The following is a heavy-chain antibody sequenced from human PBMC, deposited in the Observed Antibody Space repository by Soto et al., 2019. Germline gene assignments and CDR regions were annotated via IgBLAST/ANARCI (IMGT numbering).Heavy chain of an antibody. Sequence: GGSLRLSCAASGFTFSNSAMVWVRQAPGKGLEWVALISYDGSYRYSADSVKGRFTISRDNSKNILYLQMNSLRADDTAVYDGAKAPDYDLNWFDPWGQGTLVTVSS. CDR1: GFTFSNSA. D-gene: IGHD3-22*01. J-gene: IGHJ5*02. CDR2: ISYDGSYR. V-gene: IGHV3-30*18. CDR3: AKAPDYDLNWFDP.